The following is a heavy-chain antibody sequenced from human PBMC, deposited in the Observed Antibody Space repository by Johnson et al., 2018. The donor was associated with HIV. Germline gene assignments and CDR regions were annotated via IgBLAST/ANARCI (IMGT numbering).Heavy chain of an antibody. V-gene: IGHV3-30*14. Sequence: QVQLVESGGGVVQPGRSLRLSCAASGFTFSSYAMHWVRQAPGKGLEWVAVISYDGSNKYYADSVKGRFTISRDNSKNTLYLQMTSLRAEDTAVYYCARGWQQRAFDMWGQGTMVTVSS. D-gene: IGHD6-13*01. CDR1: GFTFSSYA. CDR2: ISYDGSNK. J-gene: IGHJ3*02. CDR3: ARGWQQRAFDM.